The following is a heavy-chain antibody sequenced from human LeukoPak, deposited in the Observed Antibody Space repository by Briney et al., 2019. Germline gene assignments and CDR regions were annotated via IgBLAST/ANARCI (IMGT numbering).Heavy chain of an antibody. CDR3: ARGPRSSWFDP. V-gene: IGHV4-30-2*01. J-gene: IGHJ5*02. D-gene: IGHD6-19*01. CDR1: GGSISSGGYS. CDR2: IYHSGST. Sequence: ESGPGLVKPSQTLSLTCTVSGGSISSGGYSWSWIRQPPGKGLEWIGYIYHSGSTYYNPSLKSRVTISVDRSKNQFSLKLSSVTAADTAVYYCARGPRSSWFDPWGQGTLVTVSS.